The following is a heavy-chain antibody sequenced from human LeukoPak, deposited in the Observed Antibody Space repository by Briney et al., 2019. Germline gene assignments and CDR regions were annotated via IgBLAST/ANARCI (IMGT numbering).Heavy chain of an antibody. V-gene: IGHV3-30*03. D-gene: IGHD1-26*01. J-gene: IGHJ3*02. CDR1: GFTFSSYG. CDR2: ISYDGSNK. Sequence: HPGGSLRLSCAASGFTFSSYGMHWVRQAPGKGLEWVAVISYDGSNKYYADSVKGRFTISRDNSKNTLYLQMNSLRAEDTAVYYCARPAPVSGSYLAGAFDIWGQGTMVTVSS. CDR3: ARPAPVSGSYLAGAFDI.